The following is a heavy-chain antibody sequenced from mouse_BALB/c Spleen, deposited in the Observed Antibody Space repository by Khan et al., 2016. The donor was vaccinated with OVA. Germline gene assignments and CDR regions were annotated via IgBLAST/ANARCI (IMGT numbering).Heavy chain of an antibody. Sequence: EVELVESGPGLVKPSQSLSLTCTVTGYAITSDYAWNWIRQFPGNKLEWMGYIKYSGSTSYNPSLKSRISITRDTSKNQFFLQLKSVTSEDTATYYSARSGTISTVVVTDFDFWGQGTTLTVSS. D-gene: IGHD1-1*01. V-gene: IGHV3-2*02. J-gene: IGHJ2*01. CDR1: GYAITSDYA. CDR3: ARSGTISTVVVTDFDF. CDR2: IKYSGST.